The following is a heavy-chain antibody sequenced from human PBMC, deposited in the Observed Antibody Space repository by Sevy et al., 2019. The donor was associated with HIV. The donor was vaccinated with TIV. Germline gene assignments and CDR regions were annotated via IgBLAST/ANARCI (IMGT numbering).Heavy chain of an antibody. Sequence: GGSLRLSCAASGFTFSSYGMHWVRQAPGKGLEWVAVISYDGSNKYYVDSVKGRFTISRDNSKNTLYLQMNSLRAEDTAVYYCASPLWFGDPTSRRQNDYWGQGTLVTVSS. D-gene: IGHD3-10*01. CDR3: ASPLWFGDPTSRRQNDY. V-gene: IGHV3-30*03. CDR2: ISYDGSNK. CDR1: GFTFSSYG. J-gene: IGHJ4*02.